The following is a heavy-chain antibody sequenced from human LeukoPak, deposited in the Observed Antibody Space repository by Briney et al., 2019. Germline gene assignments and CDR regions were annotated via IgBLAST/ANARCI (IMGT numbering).Heavy chain of an antibody. CDR2: ISAYNGNT. J-gene: IGHJ4*02. D-gene: IGHD2-2*01. CDR1: GYTFTSYG. CDR3: ARAETGVPAATRYRSSPGFDY. V-gene: IGHV1-18*01. Sequence: ASVKVSCKASGYTFTSYGISWVRQAPGQGLEWMGWISAYNGNTNYAQKLQGRVTMTTDTSTSTAYMELRSLRSDDAAVYYCARAETGVPAATRYRSSPGFDYWGQGTLVTVSS.